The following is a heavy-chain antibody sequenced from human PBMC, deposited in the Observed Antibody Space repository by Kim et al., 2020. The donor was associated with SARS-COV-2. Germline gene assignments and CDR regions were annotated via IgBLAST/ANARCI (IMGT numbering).Heavy chain of an antibody. CDR2: ISGSGGST. D-gene: IGHD2-15*01. J-gene: IGHJ6*02. Sequence: GGSLRLSCAASGFTFSSYAMSWVRQAPGKGLEWVSAISGSGGSTYYADSVKGRFTISRDNSKNTLYLQMNSLRAEDTAVYYCAKDGCRVVVAATCGMDVWGHGATVTVSS. CDR1: GFTFSSYA. CDR3: AKDGCRVVVAATCGMDV. V-gene: IGHV3-23*01.